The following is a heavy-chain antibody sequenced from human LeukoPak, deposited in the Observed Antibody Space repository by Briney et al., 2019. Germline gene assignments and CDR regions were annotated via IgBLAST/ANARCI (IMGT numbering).Heavy chain of an antibody. D-gene: IGHD3-9*01. J-gene: IGHJ3*02. V-gene: IGHV5-51*01. CDR2: IYPGDSDT. CDR3: ARPADWLSFTHAFDI. Sequence: GESLKISCKGSGYSFTRSWIGWVRQMPGKGLEWMGIIYPGDSDTRYSPSFQGQVTMSVDKSISTAYLQWRTLKASDTAMYYCARPADWLSFTHAFDIWGQGTMVTVSS. CDR1: GYSFTRSW.